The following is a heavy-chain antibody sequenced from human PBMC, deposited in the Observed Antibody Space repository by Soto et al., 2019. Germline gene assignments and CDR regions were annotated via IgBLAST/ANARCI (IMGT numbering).Heavy chain of an antibody. CDR2: IYYSGST. J-gene: IGHJ4*02. D-gene: IGHD2-15*01. CDR1: GGSISSGGYY. CDR3: ARRYGGNFDY. V-gene: IGHV4-31*03. Sequence: QVQLQESGPGLVKPSQTLSLTCTVSGGSISSGGYYWSWIRQHPGKGLEWIGYIYYSGSTYYNPSLXGXAXIXXDTSKNQSSRKLSSVTAADTAVYYCARRYGGNFDYWGQGTLVTVSS.